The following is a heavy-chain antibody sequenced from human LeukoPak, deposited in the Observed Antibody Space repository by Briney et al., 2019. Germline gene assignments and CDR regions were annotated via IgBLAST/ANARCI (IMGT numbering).Heavy chain of an antibody. V-gene: IGHV3-48*01. J-gene: IGHJ4*02. CDR3: ARSVDIDY. Sequence: GGSLRLSCAASGFTFSGSGMHWVRQAPGKGLEWVSYISSSSSTIYYADSVKGRFTISRDNAKNSLYLQMNSLRAEDTAVYYCARSVDIDYWGQGTLVTVSS. D-gene: IGHD5-12*01. CDR1: GFTFSGSG. CDR2: ISSSSSTI.